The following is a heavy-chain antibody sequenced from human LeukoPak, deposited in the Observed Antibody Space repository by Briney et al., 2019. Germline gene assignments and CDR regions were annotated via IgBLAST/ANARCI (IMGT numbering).Heavy chain of an antibody. V-gene: IGHV3-74*01. D-gene: IGHD3-3*01. CDR1: GFSFGSYW. J-gene: IGHJ4*02. CDR2: ISGDGRTT. CDR3: AKDQDF. Sequence: GGSLRLSCVASGFSFGSYWMHWVRQAPGKGLMWVSRISGDGRTTNYADSAKGRFTISKDDAENTVYLQMNSLRDEDTAVYYCAKDQDFRGQGTLVTVSS.